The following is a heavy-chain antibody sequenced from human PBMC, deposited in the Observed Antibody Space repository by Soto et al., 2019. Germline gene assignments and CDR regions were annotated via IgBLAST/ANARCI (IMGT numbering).Heavy chain of an antibody. J-gene: IGHJ6*02. Sequence: QVQLVQSGAEVKKPGASVKVSCKASGYTFTSYGISWVRQAPGQGLEWMGIINPSGGSTSYAQKFQGRVTMTRDTSTSTVYMELSSLRSEDTAVYYCASAYCGGDCYSSEDYYGMDVWGQGTTVTVSS. CDR1: GYTFTSYG. CDR3: ASAYCGGDCYSSEDYYGMDV. CDR2: INPSGGST. D-gene: IGHD2-21*02. V-gene: IGHV1-46*01.